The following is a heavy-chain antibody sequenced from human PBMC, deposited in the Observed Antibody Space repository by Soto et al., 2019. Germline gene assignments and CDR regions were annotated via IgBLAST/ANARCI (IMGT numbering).Heavy chain of an antibody. J-gene: IGHJ4*02. CDR1: GFSLSTSGVG. Sequence: QITLKESGPTLVRPTQTLTLTCAFSGFSLSTSGVGMGWIRQPPGKALEWLAVIYWDDSKHYSPSLRSRLTITKDTSQNQVVLTMTNMDPMDTGTYYCAHKGPEDWPLDYWGQGTLVTVSS. CDR3: AHKGPEDWPLDY. V-gene: IGHV2-5*02. D-gene: IGHD3-9*01. CDR2: IYWDDSK.